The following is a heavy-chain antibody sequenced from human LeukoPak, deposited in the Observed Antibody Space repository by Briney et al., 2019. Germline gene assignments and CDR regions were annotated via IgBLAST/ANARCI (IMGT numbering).Heavy chain of an antibody. CDR2: MNPKSGNT. J-gene: IGHJ5*02. V-gene: IGHV1-8*03. Sequence: GASVKVSCKASGYTFSTYDINWVRQATGQGLEWMGWMNPKSGNTGYAHKFQGRVTITRNTSISTAYMELSRLRSDDTAVYYCAREVVVTADNWFDPWGQGTLVTVSS. CDR3: AREVVVTADNWFDP. D-gene: IGHD2-21*02. CDR1: GYTFSTYD.